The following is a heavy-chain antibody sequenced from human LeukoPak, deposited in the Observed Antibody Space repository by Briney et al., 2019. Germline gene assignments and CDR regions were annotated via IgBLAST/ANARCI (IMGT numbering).Heavy chain of an antibody. J-gene: IGHJ4*02. CDR1: GFTFSSYV. Sequence: PGRSLRLSCAASGFTFSSYVMHWVRQAPGKGLEWVAIISYDGSNKYYADSVKGRFTISRDNSKNTLFLQMNSLRAEDTAVYYCAKDRTSVHLWLSDLDYWGQGPLVTVSS. V-gene: IGHV3-30*18. CDR2: ISYDGSNK. CDR3: AKDRTSVHLWLSDLDY. D-gene: IGHD5-18*01.